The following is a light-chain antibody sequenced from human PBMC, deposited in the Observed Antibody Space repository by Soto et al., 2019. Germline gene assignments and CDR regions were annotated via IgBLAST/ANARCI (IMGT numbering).Light chain of an antibody. CDR1: SSDIGGDDY. Sequence: QSVLTQPASVSGSPGQSITISCTGTSSDIGGDDYVFWYQQHPGKAPRLIIYEVTYRPSGVSTRFSGSKSGNTASLTISGPQAEDEADYFCNSYTTIGTLVFGGGTKLTVL. V-gene: IGLV2-14*01. CDR3: NSYTTIGTLV. J-gene: IGLJ3*02. CDR2: EVT.